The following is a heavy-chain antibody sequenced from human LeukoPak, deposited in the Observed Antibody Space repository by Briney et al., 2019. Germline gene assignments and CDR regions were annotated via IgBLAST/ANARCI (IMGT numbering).Heavy chain of an antibody. CDR1: GFIFRNYA. V-gene: IGHV3-30*04. D-gene: IGHD3-16*01. CDR2: ISYDGSNK. Sequence: GSLRLSCAASGFIFRNYAMHWVRQAPGKGLEWVAVISYDGSNKYYADSVKGRFTISRDNSKNTLYLQMNSLRAEDTALYYCARNDYARFYFDYWGQGTLVTVSS. J-gene: IGHJ4*02. CDR3: ARNDYARFYFDY.